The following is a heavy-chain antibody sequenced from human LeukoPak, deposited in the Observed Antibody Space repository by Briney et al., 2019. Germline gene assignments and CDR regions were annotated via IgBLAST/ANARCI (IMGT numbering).Heavy chain of an antibody. Sequence: SETLSLTCAVYGGSFSGYYWSWIRQPPGKGLEWIGEINHSGSTNYNPSLKSRVAISVDTSKNQFSLKLSSVTAADTAVYYCARARIQLWPYYYGMDVWGQGTTVTVSS. D-gene: IGHD5-18*01. V-gene: IGHV4-34*01. CDR1: GGSFSGYY. J-gene: IGHJ6*02. CDR3: ARARIQLWPYYYGMDV. CDR2: INHSGST.